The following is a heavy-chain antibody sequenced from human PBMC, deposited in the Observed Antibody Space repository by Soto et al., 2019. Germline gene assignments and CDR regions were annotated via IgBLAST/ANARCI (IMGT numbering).Heavy chain of an antibody. V-gene: IGHV1-3*04. J-gene: IGHJ4*02. Sequence: GASVKVSCKASGYTFTNYAMHWVRRAPGQRLEWMGWINTGKGNTKISQKFQDRITITSDTSARTAYMDLSSLRSEDTAMYYCARAGDDCSAAKCYVIDYWGQGTLVTVSS. CDR1: GYTFTNYA. CDR3: ARAGDDCSAAKCYVIDY. D-gene: IGHD2-2*01. CDR2: INTGKGNT.